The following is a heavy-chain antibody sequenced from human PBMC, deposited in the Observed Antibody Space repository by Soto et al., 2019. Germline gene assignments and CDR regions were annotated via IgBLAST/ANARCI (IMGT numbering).Heavy chain of an antibody. CDR1: SGSISSSDYY. D-gene: IGHD3-16*01. J-gene: IGHJ6*02. CDR2: INYSGRT. V-gene: IGHV4-30-4*01. Sequence: QVQLQESGPGLVKPSQTLSLTCSVSSGSISSSDYYWSLVRQPPGKGLEWIGYINYSGRTYYKPSRKSRDSISIDTSKNPMSLRLTSVNAADTAVYFCAWFGALGKYYGVDVWGQGTTVTVSS. CDR3: AWFGALGKYYGVDV.